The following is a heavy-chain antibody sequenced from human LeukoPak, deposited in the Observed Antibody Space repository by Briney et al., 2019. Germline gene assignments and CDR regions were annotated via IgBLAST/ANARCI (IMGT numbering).Heavy chain of an antibody. J-gene: IGHJ6*02. CDR3: AKDTANGSYYYYGMDV. V-gene: IGHV3-30*18. Sequence: GGSLRLSCAASGFTFSSYGMHWVRQAPGKGLEWVAVISYDGSNKYYADSVKGRFTLSRDNSKRTLYLQMNSLRAEDTAVYYCAKDTANGSYYYYGMDVWGQGTTVTVSS. CDR1: GFTFSSYG. D-gene: IGHD2-8*01. CDR2: ISYDGSNK.